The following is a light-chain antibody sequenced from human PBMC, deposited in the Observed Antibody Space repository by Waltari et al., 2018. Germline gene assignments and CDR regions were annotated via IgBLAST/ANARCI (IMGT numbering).Light chain of an antibody. CDR1: SSTIGSNT. CDR2: SNN. J-gene: IGLJ2*01. Sequence: QSVLTQPPSASGTPGQRVTISCSGSSSTIGSNTVTWYQQLPGTAPKLLIYSNNQRPSGVPDRFSGSKSGTSASLAISGLQSEDEADYYCAAWDDSLNGPGVFGGGTKLTVL. V-gene: IGLV1-44*01. CDR3: AAWDDSLNGPGV.